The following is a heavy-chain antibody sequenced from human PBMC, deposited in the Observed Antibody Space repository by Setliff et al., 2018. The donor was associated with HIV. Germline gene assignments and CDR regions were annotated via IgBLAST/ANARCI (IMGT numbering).Heavy chain of an antibody. D-gene: IGHD3-16*02. CDR2: ISPDGTRN. CDR1: GFTFGNFW. CDR3: ARDSGPYYDYVWGTYRPIYFQH. V-gene: IGHV3-7*03. J-gene: IGHJ1*01. Sequence: GGSLRLSCAASGFTFGNFWMHWVRQAPGKGLEWVASISPDGTRNHCVGSVKGRFTASRDNAKNSLYLQMNSLRAEDTAVYFCARDSGPYYDYVWGTYRPIYFQHWGQGTLVTVSS.